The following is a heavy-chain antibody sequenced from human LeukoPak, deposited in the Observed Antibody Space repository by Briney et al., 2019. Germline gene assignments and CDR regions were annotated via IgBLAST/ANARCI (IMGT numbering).Heavy chain of an antibody. CDR2: IYYSGST. J-gene: IGHJ6*02. V-gene: IGHV4-59*01. CDR3: ARELGGGTSAAGYGMDV. D-gene: IGHD6-13*01. CDR1: GGSISSYY. Sequence: SETLSLTCTVSGGSISSYYWSWIRQPPGKGLEWIGYIYYSGSTNYNPSLKSRVTISVDTSKNQFSLKLSSVTAADTAVYYCARELGGGTSAAGYGMDVWGQGTTVTVSS.